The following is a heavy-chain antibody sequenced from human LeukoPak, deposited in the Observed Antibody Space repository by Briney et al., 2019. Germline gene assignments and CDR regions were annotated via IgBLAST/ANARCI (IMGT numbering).Heavy chain of an antibody. CDR2: INHSGST. Sequence: SETLSLTCAVYGGSFSGYYCSWIRQPPGKGLEWIGEINHSGSTNYNPSLKSRVTISVDTSKNQFSLKLSSVTAADTAVYYCARAGAWKRYCSGGSCYTNYFDYWGQRTMVTVSS. D-gene: IGHD2-15*01. V-gene: IGHV4-34*01. CDR3: ARAGAWKRYCSGGSCYTNYFDY. CDR1: GGSFSGYY. J-gene: IGHJ4*02.